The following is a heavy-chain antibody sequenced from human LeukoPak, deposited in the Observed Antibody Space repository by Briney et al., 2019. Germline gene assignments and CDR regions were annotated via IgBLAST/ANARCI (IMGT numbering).Heavy chain of an antibody. J-gene: IGHJ1*01. CDR3: ATSGGDSDGSSLEH. D-gene: IGHD3-22*01. V-gene: IGHV6-1*01. CDR1: GDSVSNNSAA. Sequence: SQTLSLTCAISGDSVSNNSAAWNWIRQSPSRGLEWLGRTYYRSKWYNDYAVSVKSRIAINPDTSKNQFSLQLNSVTPEDTAVYYCATSGGDSDGSSLEHWGRGTLVTVSS. CDR2: TYYRSKWYN.